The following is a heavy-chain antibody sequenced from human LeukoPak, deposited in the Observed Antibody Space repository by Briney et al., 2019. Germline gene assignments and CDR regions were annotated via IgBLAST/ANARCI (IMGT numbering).Heavy chain of an antibody. Sequence: PGRSLRLSCAASGFTFSSYAMHWVRQAPGKGREGVAVISYDGSNKYYADSVKGRFTISRDNSKNTLYLQMNSLRAEDTAVYYCARAYSSSWYGEGDYWGQGTLVTVSS. D-gene: IGHD6-13*01. CDR1: GFTFSSYA. V-gene: IGHV3-30-3*01. CDR3: ARAYSSSWYGEGDY. CDR2: ISYDGSNK. J-gene: IGHJ4*02.